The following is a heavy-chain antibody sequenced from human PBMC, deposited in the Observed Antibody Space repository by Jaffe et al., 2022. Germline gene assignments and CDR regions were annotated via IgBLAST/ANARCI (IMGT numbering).Heavy chain of an antibody. CDR3: ARGSQYCSGGSCYPGLEFGY. CDR1: GGSIINYY. CDR2: ISDRGIT. Sequence: QVQLQESGPGLVKPSETLSLTCSVSGGSIINYYWNWIRQPPGKGPEWLGYISDRGITKYNPSVKSRLTISVDTSKNQFSLKVTSMTAADTAVYYCARGSQYCSGGSCYPGLEFGYWGQGILVIVSS. J-gene: IGHJ4*02. V-gene: IGHV4-59*01. D-gene: IGHD2-15*01.